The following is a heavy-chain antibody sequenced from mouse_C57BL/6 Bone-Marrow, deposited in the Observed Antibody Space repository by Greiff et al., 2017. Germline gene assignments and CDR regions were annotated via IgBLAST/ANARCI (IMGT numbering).Heavy chain of an antibody. J-gene: IGHJ2*01. V-gene: IGHV1-7*01. CDR2: INPSSGYT. CDR3: ARDSCGNHDY. D-gene: IGHD1-1*02. CDR1: GYTFTSYW. Sequence: QVQLQQSGAELAKPGASVKLSCKASGYTFTSYWMHWAKQRPGQGLEWIGYINPSSGYTKYNQKFKDKATLTADKSSSTAYMQLSSLTYENSADYYYARDSCGNHDYWGQGTTLTVSS.